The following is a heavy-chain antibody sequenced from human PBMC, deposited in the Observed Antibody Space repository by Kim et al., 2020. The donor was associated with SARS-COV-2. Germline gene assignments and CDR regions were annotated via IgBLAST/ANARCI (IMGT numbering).Heavy chain of an antibody. CDR2: INHSGST. CDR3: ARGPRRLLSWFDT. D-gene: IGHD2-15*01. J-gene: IGHJ5*02. V-gene: IGHV4-34*01. CDR1: GGSFSGYY. Sequence: SETLSLTCAVYGGSFSGYYWSWIRQPPGKGLEWIGEINHSGSTNYNPSLKSRVTISVDTSKNQFSLKLSSVTAADTAVYYCARGPRRLLSWFDTWGQGT.